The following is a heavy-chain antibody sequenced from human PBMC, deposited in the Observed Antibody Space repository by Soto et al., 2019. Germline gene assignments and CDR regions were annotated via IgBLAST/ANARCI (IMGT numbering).Heavy chain of an antibody. CDR1: GDTFAFLS. V-gene: IGHV1-69*02. Sequence: QVQLVQSGAEVKRPGSSVKVSCKASGDTFAFLSINWVRQAPGLGLEWMGRINPILSMSNYAQRFQGRVTMTADKSTSTAYMVLSSLRSEDTAIYYCATSYGSGYRAFDYWGQGALVTVSS. CDR2: INPILSMS. CDR3: ATSYGSGYRAFDY. J-gene: IGHJ4*02. D-gene: IGHD3-10*01.